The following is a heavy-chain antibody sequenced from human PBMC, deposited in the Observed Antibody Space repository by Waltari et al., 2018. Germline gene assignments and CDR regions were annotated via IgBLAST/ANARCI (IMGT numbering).Heavy chain of an antibody. CDR3: ARGGDYITRFDP. D-gene: IGHD4-17*01. Sequence: QVQLQESGPGLVKPSGTLSLACAVSGGSISTTNCCSWVRQSPGKGLEWIGEVCHSGSTSYKPPLRSRVSISLEKSKNQFSLKLSSVTAADTAVYYCARGGDYITRFDPWGQGTLVTVSS. V-gene: IGHV4-4*02. J-gene: IGHJ5*02. CDR1: GGSISTTNC. CDR2: VCHSGST.